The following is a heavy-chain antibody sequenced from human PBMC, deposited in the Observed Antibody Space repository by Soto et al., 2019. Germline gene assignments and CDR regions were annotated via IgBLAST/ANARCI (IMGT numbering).Heavy chain of an antibody. D-gene: IGHD3-3*01. CDR1: GGSFSGYY. V-gene: IGHV4-34*01. CDR3: GSTNSIGAFFGVAPYCIQY. Sequence: VHLRQWGAGLLEPSETLSLTCAVYGGSFSGYYWRWIRQPPGKGLEWIGEINHSGSTNYNPYLTSRVPISADTSKNQFCVKLSSVTAADTAVYYCGSTNSIGAFFGVAPYCIQYWSQGTLVTVSS. CDR2: INHSGST. J-gene: IGHJ4*02.